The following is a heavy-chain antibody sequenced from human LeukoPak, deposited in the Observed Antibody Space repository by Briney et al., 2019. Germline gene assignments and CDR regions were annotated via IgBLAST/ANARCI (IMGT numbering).Heavy chain of an antibody. V-gene: IGHV3-23*01. CDR3: AKDKGYSSSWYGY. D-gene: IGHD6-13*01. J-gene: IGHJ4*02. CDR1: GFTFSSYA. Sequence: GGSLRLSCAASGFTFSSYAMSWVRQAPGKGLEWVSAISGSGGSTYYADSVKGRFTISRDNSKNTLYLQMNSLGAEDTAVYYCAKDKGYSSSWYGYWGQGTLVTVSS. CDR2: ISGSGGST.